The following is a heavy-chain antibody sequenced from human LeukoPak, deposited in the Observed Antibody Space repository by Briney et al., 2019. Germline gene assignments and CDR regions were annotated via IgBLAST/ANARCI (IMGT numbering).Heavy chain of an antibody. Sequence: SETLSLTCTVSGGPISSYYWSWIRQPPGKGLEWIGYIYYSGSTPYNPSLKSRVTISVDTSKKQFSLKLSSVTAADTAVYYCARQARYSYGPLFDYWGQGTLVTVSS. V-gene: IGHV4-59*01. CDR2: IYYSGST. D-gene: IGHD5-18*01. J-gene: IGHJ4*02. CDR3: ARQARYSYGPLFDY. CDR1: GGPISSYY.